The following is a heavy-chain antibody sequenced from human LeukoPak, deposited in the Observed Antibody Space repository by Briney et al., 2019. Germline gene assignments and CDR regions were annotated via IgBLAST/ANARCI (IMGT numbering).Heavy chain of an antibody. Sequence: QPGRSLRLSCAASGFTFSSYGMHWVRQAPGKGLEWVAVIWYDGSNKYYADSVKGRFTISRDNSKNTLYLQMNSLRAEDTAVYYCARENYYGSGRYGMDVWGQGTTVTVSS. V-gene: IGHV3-33*01. CDR3: ARENYYGSGRYGMDV. J-gene: IGHJ6*02. CDR2: IWYDGSNK. CDR1: GFTFSSYG. D-gene: IGHD3-10*01.